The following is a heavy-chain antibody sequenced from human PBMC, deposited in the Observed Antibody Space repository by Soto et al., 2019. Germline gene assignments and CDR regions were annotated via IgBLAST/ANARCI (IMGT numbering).Heavy chain of an antibody. CDR3: ARDTVGATTSHYYYYYGMDV. CDR2: INPSGGST. Sequence: ASVKVSCQASGYTFTSYYMHWVRQAPGQGLEWMGIINPSGGSTSYAQKFQGRVTMTRDTSISTAYMELSRLRSDDTAVYYCARDTVGATTSHYYYYYGMDVWGQGTTVTVSS. D-gene: IGHD1-26*01. J-gene: IGHJ6*02. V-gene: IGHV1-46*01. CDR1: GYTFTSYY.